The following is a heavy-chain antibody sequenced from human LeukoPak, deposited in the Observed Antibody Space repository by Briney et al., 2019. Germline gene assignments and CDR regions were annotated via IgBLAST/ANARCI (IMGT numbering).Heavy chain of an antibody. V-gene: IGHV1-2*02. CDR1: GYTFTGYY. D-gene: IGHD3-22*01. CDR3: ARGAGHYYDSSGYSDFDY. J-gene: IGHJ4*02. Sequence: ASVKVSCKASGYTFTGYYMHWVRQAPGQGLEWMGWINPNSGGTNYAQKFQGRVTMTRDTSISTAYIELSRLRSDDTAVYYCARGAGHYYDSSGYSDFDYWGQGTLVTVSS. CDR2: INPNSGGT.